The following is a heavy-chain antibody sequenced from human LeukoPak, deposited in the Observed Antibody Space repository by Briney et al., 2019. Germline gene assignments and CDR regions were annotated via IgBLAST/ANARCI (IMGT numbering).Heavy chain of an antibody. J-gene: IGHJ4*02. D-gene: IGHD6-13*01. Sequence: PGGSLRLSCAASGFTFRNAWMSWVRQAPGKGLEWVGRIKSKTDGGTTDYAAPVKGRFTISRDNAKNTLYLQMNSLRAEDTAVYYCASASSHRIAAGGDYWGQGTLVTVSS. V-gene: IGHV3-15*05. CDR3: ASASSHRIAAGGDY. CDR1: GFTFRNAW. CDR2: IKSKTDGGTT.